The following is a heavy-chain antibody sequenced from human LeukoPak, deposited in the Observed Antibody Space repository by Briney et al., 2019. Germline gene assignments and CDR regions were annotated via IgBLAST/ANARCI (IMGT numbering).Heavy chain of an antibody. V-gene: IGHV3-74*01. J-gene: IGHJ4*02. CDR2: INGDGSSI. Sequence: TGGSLRLSCAASGFTFSSYWMHWVRQPPGKGLVWVSRINGDGSSIIYADSAKGRFTISRDNAKNTLYLQMTSLRAEDTAVYYCARDQAVGSTRDSWGQGTLVTVSS. CDR3: ARDQAVGSTRDS. D-gene: IGHD1-26*01. CDR1: GFTFSSYW.